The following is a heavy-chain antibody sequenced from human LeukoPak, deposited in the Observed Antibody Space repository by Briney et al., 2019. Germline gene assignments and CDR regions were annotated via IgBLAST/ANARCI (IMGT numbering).Heavy chain of an antibody. J-gene: IGHJ4*02. Sequence: PGGSLTLSCAASAFTFSSYAMSWVRQAPGKGLEWVSAISGSGGSTYYADSVKGRFTISRDNSKNTLYLQSNSLSAEDTAVYYCAKQESTQLYDFIDYWGRGPLVRVSS. CDR3: AKQESTQLYDFIDY. V-gene: IGHV3-23*01. CDR1: AFTFSSYA. D-gene: IGHD3/OR15-3a*01. CDR2: ISGSGGST.